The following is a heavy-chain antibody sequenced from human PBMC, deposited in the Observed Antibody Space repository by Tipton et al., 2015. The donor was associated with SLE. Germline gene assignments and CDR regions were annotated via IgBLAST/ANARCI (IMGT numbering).Heavy chain of an antibody. J-gene: IGHJ2*01. CDR2: IFYAGST. Sequence: TLSLTCTVSSGSISTNSYYWGWIRLPPGKGLEWIGYIFYAGSTNYNPSLRSRVTISVDTSKNQFSLKLSSVTAADTAVYYCTRRGVGATYWYFDLWGRGTLVTVSS. CDR3: TRRGVGATYWYFDL. V-gene: IGHV4-61*05. D-gene: IGHD1-26*01. CDR1: SGSISTNSYY.